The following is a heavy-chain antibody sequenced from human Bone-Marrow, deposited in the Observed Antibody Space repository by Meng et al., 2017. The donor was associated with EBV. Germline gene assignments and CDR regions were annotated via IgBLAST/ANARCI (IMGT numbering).Heavy chain of an antibody. V-gene: IGHV4-61*01. Sequence: QLRLQDSGPGLVKPSETLSLTCTVSGASVSSGSYYWNWIRQPPGKGLEWIGYIYYNGNTNYNPSLKSRVTISVDTSKNQFSLKLSSVTAADTAVYYCASTSGNLIYSDYWGQGTLVTVSS. D-gene: IGHD1-26*01. CDR3: ASTSGNLIYSDY. CDR2: IYYNGNT. J-gene: IGHJ4*02. CDR1: GASVSSGSYY.